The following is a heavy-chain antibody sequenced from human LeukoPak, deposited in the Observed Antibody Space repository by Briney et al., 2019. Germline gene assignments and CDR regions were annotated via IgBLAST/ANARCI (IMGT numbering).Heavy chain of an antibody. D-gene: IGHD3-22*01. CDR2: ISSSSSTI. V-gene: IGHV3-48*04. J-gene: IGHJ4*02. CDR3: ARNYYDSSGYLLARLRRGYFDY. Sequence: GGSLRLSCAASGFTFSSYSMNWVRQAPGKGLEWVSYISSSSSTIYYADSVKGRFTISRDNAKNSLYLQMNSLRAEDTAVYYCARNYYDSSGYLLARLRRGYFDYWGQGTLVTVSS. CDR1: GFTFSSYS.